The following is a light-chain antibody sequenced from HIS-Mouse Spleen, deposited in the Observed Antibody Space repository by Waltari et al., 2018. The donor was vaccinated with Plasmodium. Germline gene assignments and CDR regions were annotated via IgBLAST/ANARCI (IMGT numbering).Light chain of an antibody. Sequence: DIVMTQSPDSLAVSLGERDTINCKSSQSVLYSSNNKNYLAWYQQKPGQPPKLLIYWASTRESGVPDRFSGSGSGTDVTLTISSLQAEDEAVYYCQQYYSTPPYTFGQGTKLEIK. V-gene: IGKV4-1*01. CDR2: WAS. J-gene: IGKJ2*01. CDR3: QQYYSTPPYT. CDR1: QSVLYSSNNKNY.